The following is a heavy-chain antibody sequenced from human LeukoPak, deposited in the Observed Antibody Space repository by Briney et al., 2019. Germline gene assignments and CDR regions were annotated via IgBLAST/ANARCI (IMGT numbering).Heavy chain of an antibody. Sequence: SETLSLTCAVSGGSISSGSYYWGWIRQPPGKGLEWIGSIYYTGSTYYNPSLKSRVTISVDTSKNQFPLNLSSVTAADTAVYYCARLDWSNWCFDLWGRGTLVIVSS. CDR3: ARLDWSNWCFDL. D-gene: IGHD3/OR15-3a*01. V-gene: IGHV4-39*01. CDR1: GGSISSGSYY. CDR2: IYYTGST. J-gene: IGHJ2*01.